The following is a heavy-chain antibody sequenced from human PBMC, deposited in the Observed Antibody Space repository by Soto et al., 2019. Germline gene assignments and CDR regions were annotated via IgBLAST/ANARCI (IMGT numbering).Heavy chain of an antibody. Sequence: SETLSLTCTVSGGSISSYYWSWIRQPPGKGLEWIGYIYYSGSTNYNPSLKSRVTISVDTSKNQFSLKLSSVTAADTAVYYCARDFWSGYDAFDIWGQGTMVTVSS. CDR3: ARDFWSGYDAFDI. CDR1: GGSISSYY. J-gene: IGHJ3*02. D-gene: IGHD3-3*01. V-gene: IGHV4-59*01. CDR2: IYYSGST.